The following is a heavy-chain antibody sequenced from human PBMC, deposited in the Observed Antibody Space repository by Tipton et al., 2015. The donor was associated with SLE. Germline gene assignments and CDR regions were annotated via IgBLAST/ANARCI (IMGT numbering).Heavy chain of an antibody. Sequence: TLSLTCTVSGGSISSSSHYWGWIRQPPGKGLEWIGSIYYSGSTYYNPSLKSRVTISLDASKNQLSLKLSSVTAADTGVYYCVTGGDQAKTGYWGQGTLVTVS. CDR1: GGSISSSSHY. V-gene: IGHV4-39*07. CDR3: VTGGDQAKTGY. CDR2: IYYSGST. D-gene: IGHD3-10*01. J-gene: IGHJ4*02.